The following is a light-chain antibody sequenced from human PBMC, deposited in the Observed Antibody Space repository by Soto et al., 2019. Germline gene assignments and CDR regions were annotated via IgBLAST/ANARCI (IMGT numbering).Light chain of an antibody. Sequence: QSVLTQPASVSGSPGQSITISCTGTSSDVGRYNYVSWYQQHPGKVPKLMIYEVNNRPSGVPDRFSGSKSDNTASLTISGLQAEDEADYYCNSFTSSDTWVFGGGTKLTVL. CDR3: NSFTSSDTWV. J-gene: IGLJ3*02. CDR1: SSDVGRYNY. CDR2: EVN. V-gene: IGLV2-14*01.